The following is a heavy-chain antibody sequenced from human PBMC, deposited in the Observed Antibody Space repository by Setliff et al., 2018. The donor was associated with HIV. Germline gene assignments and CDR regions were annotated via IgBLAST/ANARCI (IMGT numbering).Heavy chain of an antibody. J-gene: IGHJ5*02. CDR2: IFGSGTT. Sequence: PSETLSLTCSVSTDSISNFHWSWMRQPAGKGLEWIGRIFGSGTTHYNPSLKSRVTMSIDTSKNQFSLKLNSVTAADTAVHFCARDRSKYGTGSSAYNWFDPWGLGTLVTVSS. CDR1: TDSISNFH. CDR3: ARDRSKYGTGSSAYNWFDP. D-gene: IGHD3-16*01. V-gene: IGHV4-4*07.